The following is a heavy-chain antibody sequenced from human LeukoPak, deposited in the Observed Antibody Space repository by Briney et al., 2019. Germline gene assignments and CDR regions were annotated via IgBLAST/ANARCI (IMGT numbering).Heavy chain of an antibody. V-gene: IGHV3-23*01. J-gene: IGHJ4*02. CDR2: ISGSGGST. D-gene: IGHD3-10*01. Sequence: PGGSLRLSCAASGFTFSSYAMSWVRQAPGKGLEWVSAISGSGGSTYYADSVKGRFTISRDNSKNTLYLQMNSLRAEDTAVYYCAKWMRGFGELSKGAFDYWGQGTLVTVSS. CDR1: GFTFSSYA. CDR3: AKWMRGFGELSKGAFDY.